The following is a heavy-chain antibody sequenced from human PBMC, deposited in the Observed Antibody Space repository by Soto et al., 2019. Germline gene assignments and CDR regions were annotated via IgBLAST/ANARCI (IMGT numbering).Heavy chain of an antibody. CDR1: GSPFSTYG. J-gene: IGHJ4*02. V-gene: IGHV3-21*01. D-gene: IGHD3-3*02. Sequence: EVPVVESGGGLVKPGGSLRLSCTASGSPFSTYGMNWVRQAPGKGLEWVSSISNGGNYKYYADSVQGRLTISRDNAKNTLYLQMNSLRAEDTAVYFCARDESAGSSIRYWGQGTLVTVSS. CDR3: ARDESAGSSIRY. CDR2: ISNGGNYK.